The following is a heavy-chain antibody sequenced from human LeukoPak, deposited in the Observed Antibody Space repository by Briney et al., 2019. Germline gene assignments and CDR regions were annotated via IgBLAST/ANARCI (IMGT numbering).Heavy chain of an antibody. CDR2: INHSGST. Sequence: SGTLSLTCAVYGGSFSGYYWSWIPQPPGKGQEWIGEINHSGSTNYNPSLKSRVTISVDTSTNQFSLKLSSVTAADTAVYYCASLVVVVPAAMSALSYYYGVDVWGQGTTVTVSS. J-gene: IGHJ6*02. CDR3: ASLVVVVPAAMSALSYYYGVDV. V-gene: IGHV4-34*01. CDR1: GGSFSGYY. D-gene: IGHD2-2*01.